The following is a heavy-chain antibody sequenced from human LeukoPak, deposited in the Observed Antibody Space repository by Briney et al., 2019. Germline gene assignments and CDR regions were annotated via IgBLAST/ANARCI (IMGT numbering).Heavy chain of an antibody. D-gene: IGHD5-12*01. V-gene: IGHV3-23*01. J-gene: IGHJ3*02. CDR2: ISGSGGSA. Sequence: HPGGSLRLSCAASGFTFSSYAMHWVRQAPGKGLEWVSAISGSGGSAYYADSVKGRFTISRDNSKNTLYLQMNSLRAEDTAVYYCASRGSGYDYDDAFDIWGQGTMVTVSS. CDR1: GFTFSSYA. CDR3: ASRGSGYDYDDAFDI.